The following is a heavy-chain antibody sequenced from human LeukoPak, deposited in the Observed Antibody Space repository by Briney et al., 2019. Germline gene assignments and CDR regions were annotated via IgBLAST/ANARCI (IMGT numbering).Heavy chain of an antibody. CDR3: ARGFGSGSFDY. CDR1: GFTVSSNY. Sequence: GGSLRLSCAASGFTVSSNYMSWVRQAPGKGLEWVSVIYSGGSTCYADSVKGRFTISRDNSKNALYLQMNSLRAEDTAVYYCARGFGSGSFDYWGQGTLVTVSS. J-gene: IGHJ4*02. V-gene: IGHV3-66*01. CDR2: IYSGGST. D-gene: IGHD3-10*01.